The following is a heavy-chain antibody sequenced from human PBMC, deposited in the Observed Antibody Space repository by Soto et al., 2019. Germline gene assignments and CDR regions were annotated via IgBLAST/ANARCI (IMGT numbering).Heavy chain of an antibody. J-gene: IGHJ4*02. CDR1: GDTFSGYP. D-gene: IGHD3-16*01. V-gene: IGHV1-69*18. CDR3: ARDGGGGELNY. CDR2: IMPVFGTT. Sequence: QVQLVQSGAELKKPGSSVKVSCKASGDTFSGYPINWVRQAPGEGLEWMGRIMPVFGTTNDAQRFEGRITFTADESTNTGYIEMRRQLSEDTAVYYCARDGGGGELNYWGPGPLVTVSS.